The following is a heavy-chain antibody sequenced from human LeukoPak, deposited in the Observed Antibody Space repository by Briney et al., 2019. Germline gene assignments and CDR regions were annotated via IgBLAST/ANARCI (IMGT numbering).Heavy chain of an antibody. V-gene: IGHV4-31*03. J-gene: IGHJ4*02. Sequence: PSQTLSLTCTVSGGSISSGGYSWSWVRQHPEKGLEWIGYIYYSGTAYYNPSLKSRVTMSVDTSKNQFSLKLDSVTAADTAVYYCASTNIAAAGTFDYWGQGTLVTVSS. CDR2: IYYSGTA. CDR1: GGSISSGGYS. CDR3: ASTNIAAAGTFDY. D-gene: IGHD6-13*01.